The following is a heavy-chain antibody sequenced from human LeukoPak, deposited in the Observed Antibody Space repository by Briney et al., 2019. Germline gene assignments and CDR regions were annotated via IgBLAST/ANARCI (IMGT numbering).Heavy chain of an antibody. CDR2: ISGSGGST. D-gene: IGHD3-10*01. CDR1: GFTFSSYA. J-gene: IGHJ6*02. CDR3: AKRGGYYGSGSYWPYYYYGMDV. V-gene: IGHV3-23*01. Sequence: GGSLRLSCAASGFTFSSYAMSWVRQAPGKGLEWVSAISGSGGSTYYADSVKGRFTISRDNSKNTLYLQMNSLRAEDTAAYYCAKRGGYYGSGSYWPYYYYGMDVWGQGTTVTVSS.